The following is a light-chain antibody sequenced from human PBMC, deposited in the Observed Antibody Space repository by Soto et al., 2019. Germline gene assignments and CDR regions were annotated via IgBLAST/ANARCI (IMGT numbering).Light chain of an antibody. CDR3: QQYNNCPPWT. CDR1: QSVSSN. V-gene: IGKV3-15*01. J-gene: IGKJ1*01. CDR2: GAS. Sequence: EIVMTQSPATLSVSPGERATLSCRASQSVSSNLAWYQQKPGQAPRLLIYGASTRATGIPARFSGRGSGTEFTLTISSLQSEDFAVYYCQQYNNCPPWTFGQGTKVEIK.